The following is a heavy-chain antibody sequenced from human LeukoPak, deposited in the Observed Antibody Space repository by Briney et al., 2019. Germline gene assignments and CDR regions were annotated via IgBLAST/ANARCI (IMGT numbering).Heavy chain of an antibody. CDR3: AREAVPNYTDV. CDR2: KYYSGAT. J-gene: IGHJ6*03. D-gene: IGHD2-2*01. CDR1: GGSLTNYY. Sequence: SDTLSLTCTVSGGSLTNYYWSWIRQPPGKGFEWIGFKYYSGATNYNPSLKSRVTISLDASKNQFSLKLSSVTAADTAVYYCAREAVPNYTDVWGTGTTVTVSS. V-gene: IGHV4-59*07.